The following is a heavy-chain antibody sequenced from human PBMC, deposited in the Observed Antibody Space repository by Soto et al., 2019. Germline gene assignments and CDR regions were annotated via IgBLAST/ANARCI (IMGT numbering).Heavy chain of an antibody. V-gene: IGHV4-38-2*02. CDR3: ASDFWTGYPLFDY. Sequence: SETLSLTCNVSCSSISSAYYWGWVRQPPVRGLECIVSVFHRGTTYYNPSLMSRVTISLDTSKNQFSLKLTSVTAADTAVYYCASDFWTGYPLFDYCGQGALVTVSS. D-gene: IGHD3-3*01. CDR1: CSSISSAYY. J-gene: IGHJ4*02. CDR2: VFHRGTT.